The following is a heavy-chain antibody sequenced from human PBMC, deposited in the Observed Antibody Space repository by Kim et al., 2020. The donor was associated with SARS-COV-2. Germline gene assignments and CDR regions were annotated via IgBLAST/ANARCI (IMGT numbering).Heavy chain of an antibody. CDR2: MNPNSGNT. CDR3: ASMLRFLEWPPTYYYYGMDV. D-gene: IGHD3-3*01. CDR1: GYTFTSYD. V-gene: IGHV1-8*01. J-gene: IGHJ6*02. Sequence: ASVKVSCKASGYTFTSYDINWVRQATGQGLEWMGWMNPNSGNTGYAQKFQGRVTMTRNTSISTAYMELSSLRSEDTAVYYCASMLRFLEWPPTYYYYGMDVWGQGTTVTVSS.